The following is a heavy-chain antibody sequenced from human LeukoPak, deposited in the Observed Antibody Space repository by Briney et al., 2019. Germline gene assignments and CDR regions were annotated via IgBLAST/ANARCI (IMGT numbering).Heavy chain of an antibody. CDR3: ARGGASELYYFDY. J-gene: IGHJ4*02. CDR1: GFTVSNNY. D-gene: IGHD2-15*01. Sequence: TGGSLRLSCAASGFTVSNNYMSWVRQAPGKGLECVSVIYDGGNTYYADSVKGRFTISRDNSKNTLYLQVNSLRAEDTAVYYCARGGASELYYFDYWGQGTLVTVSS. CDR2: IYDGGNT. V-gene: IGHV3-53*01.